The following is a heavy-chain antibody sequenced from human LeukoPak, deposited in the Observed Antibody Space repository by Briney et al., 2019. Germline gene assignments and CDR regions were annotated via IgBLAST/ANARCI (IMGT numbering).Heavy chain of an antibody. Sequence: PSETLSLTCTVSGGSISSYYWSWIRQPPGKGLEWIGEINHSGSTNYNPSLKSRVTISVDTTKNQFSLKLSSVTAADTAVYYCARGKFGGLYLWGQGTLVTVSS. CDR1: GGSISSYY. J-gene: IGHJ4*02. D-gene: IGHD2-8*02. V-gene: IGHV4-34*01. CDR3: ARGKFGGLYL. CDR2: INHSGST.